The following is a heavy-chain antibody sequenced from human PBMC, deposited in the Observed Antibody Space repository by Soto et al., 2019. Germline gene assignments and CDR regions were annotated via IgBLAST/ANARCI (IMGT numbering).Heavy chain of an antibody. CDR1: GYTFNGYG. J-gene: IGHJ6*02. CDR3: ARESLRGMDV. V-gene: IGHV1-8*02. CDR2: ISSYNGNT. Sequence: ASVKVSCKASGYTFNGYGISWVRQAPGQGLEWMGWISSYNGNTAYAQKFQGRVTMTRNTSISTAYMELSSLRSEDTAVYYCARESLRGMDVWGQGTTVTVSS.